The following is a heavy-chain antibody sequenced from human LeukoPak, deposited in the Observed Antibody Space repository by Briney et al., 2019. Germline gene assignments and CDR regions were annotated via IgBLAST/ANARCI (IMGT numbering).Heavy chain of an antibody. CDR1: GFTFSDYY. Sequence: GGSLRLSCAASGFTFSDYYMSWIRQAPGKGLEWISYISNRANGETIYYADSVEGRFTISRDNSKNSLYLQMNSLRDEDTAVYYCAKGVGFDNWGQGALVTVSS. J-gene: IGHJ4*02. D-gene: IGHD2-15*01. CDR2: ISNRANGETI. CDR3: AKGVGFDN. V-gene: IGHV3-11*01.